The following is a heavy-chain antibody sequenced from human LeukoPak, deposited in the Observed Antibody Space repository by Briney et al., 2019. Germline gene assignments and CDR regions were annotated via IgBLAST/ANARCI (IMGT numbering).Heavy chain of an antibody. CDR1: GFTFSDYW. Sequence: GGSLRLSCAASGFTFSDYWVDWVRQAPGKGLEWVANIKEDGSEKNHLDSLKGRFTISRDNAKNSLYLQMKSLRDEDTAVYYCAGGAFCGGDCYTYWGLGTLVTVSS. CDR2: IKEDGSEK. V-gene: IGHV3-7*01. D-gene: IGHD2-21*01. CDR3: AGGAFCGGDCYTY. J-gene: IGHJ4*02.